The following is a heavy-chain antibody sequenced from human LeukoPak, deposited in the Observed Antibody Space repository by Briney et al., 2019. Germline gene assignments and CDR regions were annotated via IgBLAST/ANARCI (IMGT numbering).Heavy chain of an antibody. Sequence: SQTLSLTCVISGDSVSSNRAAWDWIRQSPSRGLEWLGRTYHRSKWYYDYPPSVKSRITFNPDTSKNQFSLQLTSMTPEDPAVYYSARSPTEHFDGNGYRFDNWGQGTLVTVSS. CDR3: ARSPTEHFDGNGYRFDN. V-gene: IGHV6-1*01. J-gene: IGHJ4*02. CDR1: GDSVSSNRAA. D-gene: IGHD3-22*01. CDR2: TYHRSKWYY.